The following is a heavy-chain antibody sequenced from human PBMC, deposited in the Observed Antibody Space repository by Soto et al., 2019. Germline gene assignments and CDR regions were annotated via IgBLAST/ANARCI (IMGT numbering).Heavy chain of an antibody. CDR3: ARGEREGYNNVIY. J-gene: IGHJ4*01. Sequence: VQLVESGGGVVQPGRSLRLSCVASGFTLSRYPMHWVRQAPGKGLEWVAVTSYLRSETYYADSVKGRHIISRDDSNNTLYLQMNSLRPADTAVYYCARGEREGYNNVIYWGHGTLVTVSS. D-gene: IGHD1-1*01. CDR1: GFTLSRYP. CDR2: TSYLRSET. V-gene: IGHV3-30*03.